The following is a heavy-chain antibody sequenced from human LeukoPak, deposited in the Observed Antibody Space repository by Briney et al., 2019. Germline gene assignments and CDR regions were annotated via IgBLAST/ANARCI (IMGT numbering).Heavy chain of an antibody. V-gene: IGHV1-18*04. CDR1: GYTFTSYY. Sequence: GASVKVSCKASGYTFTSYYMHWVRQAPGQGLEWVAWINPHNGNTNYAQNLQGRATVTTDASTSTAYMELRNLRSDDTALYYCARATRSFYYYMDVWGKGTTVTVS. J-gene: IGHJ6*03. CDR2: INPHNGNT. D-gene: IGHD6-19*01. CDR3: ARATRSFYYYMDV.